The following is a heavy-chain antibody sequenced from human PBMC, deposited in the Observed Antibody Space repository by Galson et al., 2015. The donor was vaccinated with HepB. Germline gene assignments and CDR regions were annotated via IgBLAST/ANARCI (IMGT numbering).Heavy chain of an antibody. CDR3: AKLSLEWLRFANTVF. CDR2: IRYDGSSK. CDR1: GFSIQNYD. J-gene: IGHJ4*02. V-gene: IGHV3-30*02. D-gene: IGHD5-12*01. Sequence: SLRLSCAASGFSIQNYDMHWVRQAPGKGLAWVAFIRYDGSSKFYASSVKGRFTISRDNSKNTVFLQMNSLRPDDTAVYFCAKLSLEWLRFANTVFWGQGNLVTVSS.